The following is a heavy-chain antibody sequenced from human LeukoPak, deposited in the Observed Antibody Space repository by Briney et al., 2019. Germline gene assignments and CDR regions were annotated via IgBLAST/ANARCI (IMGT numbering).Heavy chain of an antibody. V-gene: IGHV3-30*04. Sequence: GGSLRLSCAASGFTFSSYAMHWVRQAPGKGLEWVAVISYDGSNKYYADSVKGRFTISRDNSKNTLYLQMNSLRAENTAVYYCARTGSMGSAFDIWGQGTMVTVSS. J-gene: IGHJ3*02. CDR2: ISYDGSNK. CDR3: ARTGSMGSAFDI. CDR1: GFTFSSYA. D-gene: IGHD1-26*01.